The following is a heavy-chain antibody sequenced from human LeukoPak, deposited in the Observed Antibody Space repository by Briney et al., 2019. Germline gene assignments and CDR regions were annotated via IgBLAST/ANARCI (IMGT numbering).Heavy chain of an antibody. D-gene: IGHD1-1*01. V-gene: IGHV3-13*01. J-gene: IGHJ4*02. CDR3: ARVAKERVGGVYYFDY. CDR2: IGTAGDT. CDR1: GFTFSDYD. Sequence: PGGSLRLSCAASGFTFSDYDMHWVRPATGKGLEWGSAIGTAGDTYYTGSVKGRFTISRENAKNSLYLQMNSLRAGDTAVYYCARVAKERVGGVYYFDYWGQGTLVTVSS.